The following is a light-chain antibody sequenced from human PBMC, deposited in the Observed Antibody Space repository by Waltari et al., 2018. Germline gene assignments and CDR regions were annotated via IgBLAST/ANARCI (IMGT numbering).Light chain of an antibody. CDR3: SSYTTSSAPGV. V-gene: IGLV2-14*01. Sequence: QSALTQPASVSGSPGQSITISCSGTDSDVGAYDSVSWHQQHPGKAPNLIIYEVSNRPTGISNSFSTSKSGNTASLTTAGLQAEDEADYYCSSYTTSSAPGVVGTGTRVTVL. CDR1: DSDVGAYDS. J-gene: IGLJ1*01. CDR2: EVS.